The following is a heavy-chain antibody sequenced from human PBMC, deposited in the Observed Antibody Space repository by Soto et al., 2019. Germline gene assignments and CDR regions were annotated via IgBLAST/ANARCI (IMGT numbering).Heavy chain of an antibody. CDR1: GFTFSDYG. CDR3: AKVGKGWDYFDY. D-gene: IGHD6-13*01. CDR2: ISYDGSKK. V-gene: IGHV3-30*18. Sequence: PGGSLRLSCAASGFTFSDYGMHWVRQAPGKGLEWVAVISYDGSKKYYADSVKGRFTTSRDNSKNTLYLQMNSLRPEDTAVYYCAKVGKGWDYFDYWGQGT. J-gene: IGHJ4*02.